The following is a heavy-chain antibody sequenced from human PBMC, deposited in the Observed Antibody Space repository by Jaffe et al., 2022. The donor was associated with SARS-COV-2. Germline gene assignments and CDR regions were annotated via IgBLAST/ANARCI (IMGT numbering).Heavy chain of an antibody. CDR1: GFTFGDYA. V-gene: IGHV3-49*05. CDR2: IRSKAYGGTT. Sequence: EVQLVESGGGLVKPGRSLRLSCTASGFTFGDYAMSWFRQAPGKGLEWVGFIRSKAYGGTTEYAASVKGRFTISRDDSKSIAYLQMNSLKTEDTAVYYCTRDYSNYQGYYYGMDVWGQGTTVTVSS. J-gene: IGHJ6*02. D-gene: IGHD4-4*01. CDR3: TRDYSNYQGYYYGMDV.